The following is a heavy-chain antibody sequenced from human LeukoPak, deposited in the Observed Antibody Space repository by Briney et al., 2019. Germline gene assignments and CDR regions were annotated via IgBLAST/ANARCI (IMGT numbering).Heavy chain of an antibody. Sequence: SETLSLTCAVYGGSFSGYYWSWIRQPPGKGLEWIGEINHSGSTNYNPSLPSRVTISVDTSKNQYSLKLSSVSAADTAVYYCASGNCSGGSCYSYFDCWGQGTLVTVSS. CDR3: ASGNCSGGSCYSYFDC. CDR2: INHSGST. J-gene: IGHJ4*02. CDR1: GGSFSGYY. V-gene: IGHV4-34*01. D-gene: IGHD2-15*01.